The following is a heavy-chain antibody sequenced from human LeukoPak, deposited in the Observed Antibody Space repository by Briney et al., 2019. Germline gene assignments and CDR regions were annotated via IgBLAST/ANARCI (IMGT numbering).Heavy chain of an antibody. D-gene: IGHD3-10*01. Sequence: SETLSLTCTVSGGSIGSHCYNWVRQPPEKGLEWIGCVYYSGSTNYNPSLKSRSVDTSKNQFSLNLNSVTAADTAVYYCARGVRLWSQGILVTVSS. J-gene: IGHJ4*02. V-gene: IGHV4-59*11. CDR3: ARGVRL. CDR2: VYYSGST. CDR1: GGSIGSHC.